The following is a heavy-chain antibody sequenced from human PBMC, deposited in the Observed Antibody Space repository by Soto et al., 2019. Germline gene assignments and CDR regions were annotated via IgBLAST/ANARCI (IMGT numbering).Heavy chain of an antibody. Sequence: SLRLSWAASGFTLSDYYMSWIRQAPGKGLEWVSYISSSSSYTNYADSVKGRFTISRDNAKNSLYLQMNSLRAEDTAVFYCAGSGWLQLAYFDYWGQGTRVTVPQ. CDR1: GFTLSDYY. CDR3: AGSGWLQLAYFDY. J-gene: IGHJ4*02. V-gene: IGHV3-11*06. CDR2: ISSSSSYT. D-gene: IGHD5-12*01.